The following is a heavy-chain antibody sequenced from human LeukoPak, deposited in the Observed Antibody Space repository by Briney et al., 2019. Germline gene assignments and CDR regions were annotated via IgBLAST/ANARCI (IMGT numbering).Heavy chain of an antibody. CDR3: ARLIAAAGNYFDY. Sequence: QSGGSLRLSCAASGFTFSSYAMHWVRQAPGKGLEWVAVISYDGSNKYYADSVKGRFTISRDNSKNTLYLQMNSLRAEDTAVYYCARLIAAAGNYFDYWGQGTLVTVSS. J-gene: IGHJ4*02. D-gene: IGHD6-13*01. V-gene: IGHV3-30-3*01. CDR1: GFTFSSYA. CDR2: ISYDGSNK.